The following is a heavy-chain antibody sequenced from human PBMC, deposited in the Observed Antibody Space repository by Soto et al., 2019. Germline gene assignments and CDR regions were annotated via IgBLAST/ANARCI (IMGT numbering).Heavy chain of an antibody. CDR2: IIPIFGTA. D-gene: IGHD3-10*01. CDR1: GGTFSSYA. CDR3: AKETTMVRETIPSLDWFDP. V-gene: IGHV1-69*13. Sequence: SVKVSCKASGGTFSSYAITWVRQAPGQGLEWMGGIIPIFGTANYAQKFQARVTITADESTSTAYMELSSLRSEDTAVYYCAKETTMVRETIPSLDWFDPWGQGTLVTVSS. J-gene: IGHJ5*02.